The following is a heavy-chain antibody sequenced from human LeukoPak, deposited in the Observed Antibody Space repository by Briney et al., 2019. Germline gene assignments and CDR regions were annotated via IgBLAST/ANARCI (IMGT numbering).Heavy chain of an antibody. V-gene: IGHV1-2*02. CDR3: AREHSSGYYFDAFDI. J-gene: IGHJ3*02. CDR2: INPNSGGT. CDR1: GYTFTGYY. D-gene: IGHD3-22*01. Sequence: ASVKVSCKASGYTFTGYYMHWVRQAPGQGLEWMGWINPNSGGTNYVQKFQGRVTMTRDTSISTAYMELSRLRSDDTAVYYCAREHSSGYYFDAFDIWGQGTMVTVSS.